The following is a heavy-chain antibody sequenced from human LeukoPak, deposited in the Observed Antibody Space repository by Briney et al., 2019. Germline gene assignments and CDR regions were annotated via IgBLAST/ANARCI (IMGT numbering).Heavy chain of an antibody. CDR2: ISAYSGHT. Sequence: ASVKVSCKASGYTFTNYGISWVRQAPGQGLEWMGWISAYSGHTKYVQRLQGRVTMTTDTSTSTAYMELRSLRSDDTAVYYCATIIAVADGFDYWGQGTLVTVSS. D-gene: IGHD6-19*01. CDR1: GYTFTNYG. CDR3: ATIIAVADGFDY. V-gene: IGHV1-18*01. J-gene: IGHJ4*02.